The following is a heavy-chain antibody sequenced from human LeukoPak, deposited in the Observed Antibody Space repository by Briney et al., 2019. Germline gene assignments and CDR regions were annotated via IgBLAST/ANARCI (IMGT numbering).Heavy chain of an antibody. V-gene: IGHV4-4*02. CDR1: GDSFSSSNW. CDR2: FYHSGDT. J-gene: IGHJ4*02. CDR3: ARPQSRGNYLY. Sequence: SETLSLTCAVSGDSFSSSNWWSWVRQPPGKGLEWIGEFYHSGDTNYSPSLKSRVTISVDTSQNQFFLKLSSVTAADTAVYYCARPQSRGNYLYWGQGTLVTVSS. D-gene: IGHD3-16*01.